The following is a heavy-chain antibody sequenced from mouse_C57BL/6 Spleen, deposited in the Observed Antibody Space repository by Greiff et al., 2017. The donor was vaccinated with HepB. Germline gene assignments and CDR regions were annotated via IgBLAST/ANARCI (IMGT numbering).Heavy chain of an antibody. J-gene: IGHJ2*01. Sequence: QVQLKESGPGLVAPSQRLSITCTVSGFSLTSYGVHWVRQPPGKGLEWLVVIWSDGSTTYNSALKSRLSISKDNSKSQVFLKMNSLQTDDTAMYYCARHGGGDYYFDYWSQGTTLTVSS. D-gene: IGHD3-3*01. CDR2: IWSDGST. V-gene: IGHV2-6-1*01. CDR3: ARHGGGDYYFDY. CDR1: GFSLTSYG.